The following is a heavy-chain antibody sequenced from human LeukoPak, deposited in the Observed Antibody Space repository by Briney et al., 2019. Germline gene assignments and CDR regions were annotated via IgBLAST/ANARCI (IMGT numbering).Heavy chain of an antibody. J-gene: IGHJ4*02. CDR2: ISFDGANE. V-gene: IGHV3-30-3*01. CDR1: GLIFSAYS. Sequence: GGSLRLSCTVSGLIFSAYSLYWVRQAPGKGLEWVAIISFDGANEHYADSVKGRFTISRDNSKNTLYLQMNSLRAEDTAVYYCAKDLAGPGDYWGQGTLVTVSS. CDR3: AKDLAGPGDY.